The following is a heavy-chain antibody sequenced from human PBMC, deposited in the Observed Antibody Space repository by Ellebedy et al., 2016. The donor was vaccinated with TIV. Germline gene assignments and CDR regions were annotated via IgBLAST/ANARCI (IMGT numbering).Heavy chain of an antibody. Sequence: AASVKVSCKAYDNSFTRFGFTWVRQAPGQGLEWMGWINTDTGNPTYAQDFTGRFVFSLDTSVSTAYLEISSLKAEDTAMYFCVRDRRGAGPSQFGVDFWGQGTLVTVSS. CDR2: INTDTGNP. CDR1: DNSFTRFG. V-gene: IGHV7-4-1*02. D-gene: IGHD3-10*01. J-gene: IGHJ4*02. CDR3: VRDRRGAGPSQFGVDF.